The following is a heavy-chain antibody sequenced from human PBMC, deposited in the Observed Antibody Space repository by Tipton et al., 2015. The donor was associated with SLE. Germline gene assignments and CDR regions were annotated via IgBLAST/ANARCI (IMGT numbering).Heavy chain of an antibody. J-gene: IGHJ4*02. D-gene: IGHD4-17*01. CDR1: GFTFSSYW. CDR2: SNSDGSST. V-gene: IGHV3-74*01. Sequence: GSLRLSCTAFGFTFSSYWLHWVRQVPGKGPVWVPHSNSDGSSTTYADSVKDRFTISRDNAKNTLYPQMNSLRAEDTAIYYCARDSPGDGIDYWGQGTLVTVSS. CDR3: ARDSPGDGIDY.